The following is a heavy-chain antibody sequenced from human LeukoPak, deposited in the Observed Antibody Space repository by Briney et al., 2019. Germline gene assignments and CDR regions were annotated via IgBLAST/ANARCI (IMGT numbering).Heavy chain of an antibody. CDR3: ARARWTSTVTTYYLDF. J-gene: IGHJ4*02. V-gene: IGHV1-3*01. Sequence: ASVKVSCKTSGYTFSDYAVQWVRQAPGQRLEWMGWINAGNGKIRYSQKFQDRVTISRDTSATTAYLDLSSLKSEDTAVYYCARARWTSTVTTYYLDFWGQGTLVTVS. CDR2: INAGNGKI. D-gene: IGHD4-17*01. CDR1: GYTFSDYA.